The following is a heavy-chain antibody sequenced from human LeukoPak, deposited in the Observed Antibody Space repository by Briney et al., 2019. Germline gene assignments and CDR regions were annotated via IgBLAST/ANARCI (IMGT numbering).Heavy chain of an antibody. CDR2: ISSSSSYI. D-gene: IGHD2-2*01. CDR1: GFTFSSYS. J-gene: IGHJ4*02. V-gene: IGHV3-21*01. CDR3: ARESHNIVVVPAAFDY. Sequence: GGSLRLSYAASGFTFSSYSMNWVRQAPGKGLEWVSSISSSSSYIYYADSVKGRFTISRDNAKHSLYLQMNSLRAEDTAVYYCARESHNIVVVPAAFDYWGQGTLVTVSS.